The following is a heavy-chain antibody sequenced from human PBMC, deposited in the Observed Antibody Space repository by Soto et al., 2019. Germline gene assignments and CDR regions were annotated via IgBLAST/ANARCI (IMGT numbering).Heavy chain of an antibody. Sequence: GGSLRLSCAASGFTFSSYSMNWVRQAPGKGLEWVSYISSSSSTIYYADSVKGRFTISRDNAKNSLYLQMNSLRDEDTAVYYCARDWWDTAMVTGYYYYGMDVWGQGTTVTVSS. V-gene: IGHV3-48*02. CDR2: ISSSSSTI. CDR3: ARDWWDTAMVTGYYYYGMDV. J-gene: IGHJ6*02. CDR1: GFTFSSYS. D-gene: IGHD5-18*01.